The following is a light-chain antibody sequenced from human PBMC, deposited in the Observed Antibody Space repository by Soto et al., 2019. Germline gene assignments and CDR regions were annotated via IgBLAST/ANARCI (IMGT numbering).Light chain of an antibody. CDR3: QQYNSYPIT. CDR1: QDIRNY. Sequence: DIQMTQSPSSLSASVGDRVTITCRASQDIRNYVVWFQQKPGKAPKSLIFAGSTSRSGVPSRFSGSGSGTDFTLTISSLQSEDFATYYCQQYNSYPITFGQGTRLEIK. V-gene: IGKV1-16*01. J-gene: IGKJ5*01. CDR2: AGS.